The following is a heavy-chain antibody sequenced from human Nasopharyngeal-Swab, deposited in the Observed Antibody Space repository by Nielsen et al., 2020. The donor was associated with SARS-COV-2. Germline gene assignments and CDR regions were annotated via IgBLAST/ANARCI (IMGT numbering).Heavy chain of an antibody. CDR2: ISYDGSNK. Sequence: GGSLRLSCAASGFTFSSYGMHWVRQAPGKGLEWVAVISYDGSNKYYADSVKGRFTISRDNSKNTLYLQMNSLRAEDTAVYYCAKGAVGYCSSTSCYAQLLWFGELSGNAFDIWGQGTMVTVSS. CDR3: AKGAVGYCSSTSCYAQLLWFGELSGNAFDI. CDR1: GFTFSSYG. V-gene: IGHV3-30*18. J-gene: IGHJ3*02. D-gene: IGHD2-2*01.